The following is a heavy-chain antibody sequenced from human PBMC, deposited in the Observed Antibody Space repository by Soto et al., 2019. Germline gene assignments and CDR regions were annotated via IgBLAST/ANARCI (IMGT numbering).Heavy chain of an antibody. V-gene: IGHV3-30-3*01. J-gene: IGHJ4*02. CDR1: GFTFSSYA. Sequence: QVQLVESGGGVVQTGRSLRLSCAASGFTFSSYAMHWVRQAPGKGLEWVAVISYDGSNKYYADSVKGRFTISRDNSKNTLYLQMNSLRAEDTAVYYCARVGYLPAARYFDYWGQGTLVTVSS. CDR3: ARVGYLPAARYFDY. D-gene: IGHD5-18*01. CDR2: ISYDGSNK.